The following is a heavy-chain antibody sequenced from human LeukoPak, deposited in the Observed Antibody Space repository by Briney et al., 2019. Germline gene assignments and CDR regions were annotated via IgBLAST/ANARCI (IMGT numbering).Heavy chain of an antibody. V-gene: IGHV4-4*07. Sequence: SDTLTLTCTASGGSISSYYWSWIRQPAGKGLEWIGRIYTSGSTNYNPSLKSRVTMSVDTSKNQFSLKLSSVTAADTAVYYCARDYLWFGELISDWGQGTLVTVSS. J-gene: IGHJ4*02. D-gene: IGHD3-10*01. CDR2: IYTSGST. CDR3: ARDYLWFGELISD. CDR1: GGSISSYY.